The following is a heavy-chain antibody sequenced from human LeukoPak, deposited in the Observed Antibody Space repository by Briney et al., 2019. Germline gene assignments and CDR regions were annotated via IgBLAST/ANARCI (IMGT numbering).Heavy chain of an antibody. J-gene: IGHJ4*02. D-gene: IGHD1-26*01. Sequence: GASVKVSCKASGFTFTSSAVQWVRQARGQRLERIGWIVVGSGNTNYAQKFQERVTITRDMSTSTAYMELSSLRSEDTAVYYCAESNRGGSPTHFDYWGQGTLVTVSS. CDR2: IVVGSGNT. CDR1: GFTFTSSA. V-gene: IGHV1-58*01. CDR3: AESNRGGSPTHFDY.